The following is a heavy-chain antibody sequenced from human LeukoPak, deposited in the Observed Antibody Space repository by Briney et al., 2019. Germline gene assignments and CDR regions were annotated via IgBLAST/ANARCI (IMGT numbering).Heavy chain of an antibody. CDR2: IVVGSGYI. Sequence: SVKVSCKASEFTYNSPVIQWIRQARGQRLEWIGWIVVGSGYINYAQKFQERVTFTRDMSTRTVYMELSSLRSEDTAVYYCAVGSNYYYMDVWGKGTTVTISS. J-gene: IGHJ6*03. D-gene: IGHD3-16*01. CDR1: EFTYNSPV. V-gene: IGHV1-58*02. CDR3: AVGSNYYYMDV.